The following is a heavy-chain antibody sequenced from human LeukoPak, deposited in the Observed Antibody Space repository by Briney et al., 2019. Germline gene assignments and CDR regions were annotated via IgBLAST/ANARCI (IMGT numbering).Heavy chain of an antibody. CDR1: GYTFISYA. V-gene: IGHV7-4-1*02. Sequence: GASVKVSCKASGYTFISYAMNWVRQAPGQGLEWMGWINTNTGRPTYAQGFTGRFVFSLETSVSTAYLQISSLKAEDSGMYYCARYRSSWVREGYQYYYMDVWGKGTTVTVSS. J-gene: IGHJ6*03. CDR2: INTNTGRP. CDR3: ARYRSSWVREGYQYYYMDV. D-gene: IGHD6-13*01.